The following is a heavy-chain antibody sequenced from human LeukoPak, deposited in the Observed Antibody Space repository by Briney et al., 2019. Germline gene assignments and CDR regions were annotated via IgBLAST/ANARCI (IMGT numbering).Heavy chain of an antibody. V-gene: IGHV3-7*01. D-gene: IGHD5-18*01. Sequence: GGSLRLSCAASGFTFSSYGMHWVRQAPGKGLEWVANIKQDGSEKYYVDSVKGRFTISRDNAKNSLYLQMNSLRAEDTAVYYCARDRIQLWLSWYFDLWGRGTLVTVSS. CDR2: IKQDGSEK. CDR1: GFTFSSYG. J-gene: IGHJ2*01. CDR3: ARDRIQLWLSWYFDL.